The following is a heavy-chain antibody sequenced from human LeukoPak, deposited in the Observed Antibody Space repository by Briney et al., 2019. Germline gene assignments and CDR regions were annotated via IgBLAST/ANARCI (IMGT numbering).Heavy chain of an antibody. Sequence: PGGSLRLSCAASGFTFSSYAMHWVRQAPGKGLEWVAVISYDGSNKYYADSVKSRFTISRDNSKNTLYLQMNSLRAEDTAVYYCARDFETRGYSGYEYYFDYWGQGTLVTVSS. CDR1: GFTFSSYA. CDR3: ARDFETRGYSGYEYYFDY. V-gene: IGHV3-30-3*01. CDR2: ISYDGSNK. J-gene: IGHJ4*02. D-gene: IGHD5-12*01.